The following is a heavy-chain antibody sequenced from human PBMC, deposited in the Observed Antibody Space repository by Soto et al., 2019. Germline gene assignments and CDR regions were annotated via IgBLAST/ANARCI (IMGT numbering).Heavy chain of an antibody. D-gene: IGHD5-18*01. V-gene: IGHV1-69*19. J-gene: IGHJ4*02. CDR1: CGTFSSYA. CDR3: ACPPRGIQLWLYYFDS. CDR2: IIPIFGTA. Sequence: KGSCRASCGTFSSYAISWVRQAPGQGLEWMGGIIPIFGTANYAQKFQGRVTITADESTSTAYMELSSLRSEDTAVYYCACPPRGIQLWLYYFDSWGQGTLVTVSS.